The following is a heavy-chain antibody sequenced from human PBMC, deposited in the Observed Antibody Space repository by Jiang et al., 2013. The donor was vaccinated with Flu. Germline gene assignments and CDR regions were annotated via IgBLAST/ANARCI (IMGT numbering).Heavy chain of an antibody. CDR3: ARSRGGALNYFDS. D-gene: IGHD3-16*01. J-gene: IGHJ4*02. CDR2: IDWHDNK. CDR1: GFALSPLSASEMR. Sequence: KPTQTLTLTCTFSGFALSPLSASEMRVRWIRQPPGKALEWLARIDWHDNKSYKTSLQTRLAISKDTFKNQVVLTMTNMDPVDTATYYCARSRGGALNYFDSWGQGTLVTVSS. V-gene: IGHV2-70*04.